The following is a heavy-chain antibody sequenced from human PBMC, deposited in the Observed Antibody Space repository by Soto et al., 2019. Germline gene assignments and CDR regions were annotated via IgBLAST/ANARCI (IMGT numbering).Heavy chain of an antibody. J-gene: IGHJ5*02. CDR1: GGSFSPNY. Sequence: SETLSLTCTVSGGSFSPNYWAWIRQSPGKGLEWIGYIHNSGSTTYNSSLKGRFTISRDNAKNSLYLQMNSLRAEDTAVYYCAREWDGDGYNSGWFDPWGQGTLVTVSS. D-gene: IGHD5-12*01. CDR3: AREWDGDGYNSGWFDP. V-gene: IGHV4-4*08. CDR2: IHNSGST.